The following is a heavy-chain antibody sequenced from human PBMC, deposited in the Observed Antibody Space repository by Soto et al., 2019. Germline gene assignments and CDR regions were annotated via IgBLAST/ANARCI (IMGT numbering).Heavy chain of an antibody. D-gene: IGHD5-12*01. Sequence: QVQLVQSGAEVKKPGSSVTVSCKASGGTFSSYTISWVRQAPGQGLEWMGGIIPIFGTANYAQKFQGRFTITADESTSTAYTELSSLRSEDTAVYYCARGNHRWLQLWYFDLWGRGTLVTVSS. CDR1: GGTFSSYT. CDR2: IIPIFGTA. CDR3: ARGNHRWLQLWYFDL. J-gene: IGHJ2*01. V-gene: IGHV1-69*12.